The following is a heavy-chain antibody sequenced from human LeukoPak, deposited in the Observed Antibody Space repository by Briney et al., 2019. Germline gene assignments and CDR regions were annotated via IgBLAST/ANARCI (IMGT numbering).Heavy chain of an antibody. CDR3: ASGAGYSSGWSPRPLDY. Sequence: SETLSLTCTVSGFSISSSSYYWGWIRQPPGKGLEWIGSIYYSGSTYYNPSLKSRVTISVATSKNQFSLKLSSVTAGDTAVYYCASGAGYSSGWSPRPLDYWDQGTLVRVSS. CDR1: GFSISSSSYY. CDR2: IYYSGST. V-gene: IGHV4-39*01. J-gene: IGHJ4*02. D-gene: IGHD6-19*01.